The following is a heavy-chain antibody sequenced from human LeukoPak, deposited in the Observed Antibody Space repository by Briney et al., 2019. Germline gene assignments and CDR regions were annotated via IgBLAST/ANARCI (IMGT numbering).Heavy chain of an antibody. Sequence: GASVKVSCKASGGTFSSYAVSWVRQAPGQGLEWMGGIIPIFGTANYAQKFQGRVTITADESTSTAYMELSSLRSEDTAVYYCARGGVGYFDYWGQGTLVTVSS. V-gene: IGHV1-69*13. J-gene: IGHJ4*02. CDR1: GGTFSSYA. D-gene: IGHD3-16*01. CDR3: ARGGVGYFDY. CDR2: IIPIFGTA.